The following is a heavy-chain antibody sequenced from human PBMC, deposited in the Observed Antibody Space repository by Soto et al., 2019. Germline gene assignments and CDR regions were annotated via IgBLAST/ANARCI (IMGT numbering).Heavy chain of an antibody. CDR3: ASGAAAGHHPAYYYYGMDV. CDR2: IIPIFGTA. J-gene: IGHJ6*02. D-gene: IGHD6-13*01. CDR1: GGTFSSYA. Sequence: SVKVSCKASGGTFSSYAISWVRQAPGQGLEWMGGIIPIFGTANYAQKFQGRVTITADESTSTAYMELSSLRSEDTAVYYCASGAAAGHHPAYYYYGMDVWGQGTTVTVSS. V-gene: IGHV1-69*13.